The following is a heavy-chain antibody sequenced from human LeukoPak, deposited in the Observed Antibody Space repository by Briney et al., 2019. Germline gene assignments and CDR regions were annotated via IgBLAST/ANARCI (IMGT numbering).Heavy chain of an antibody. CDR1: GFTFSSYG. Sequence: GRSLRLSCAASGFTFSSYGMHWVRQAPGKGLEWVAVISYDGSNKYYADSVKGRFTISRDNSKNTLYLQMNSPRAEDTAVYYCAKDRYCSSTSCPIDYWGQGTLVTVSS. J-gene: IGHJ4*02. CDR3: AKDRYCSSTSCPIDY. V-gene: IGHV3-30*18. CDR2: ISYDGSNK. D-gene: IGHD2-2*01.